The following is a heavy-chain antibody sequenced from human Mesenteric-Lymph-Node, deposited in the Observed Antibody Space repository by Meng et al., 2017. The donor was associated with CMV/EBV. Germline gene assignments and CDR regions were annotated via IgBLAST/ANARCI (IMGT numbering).Heavy chain of an antibody. CDR3: ARATLGWVVAAATPRGMDV. CDR1: GYTFTSYH. D-gene: IGHD2-2*01. Sequence: ASVKVSCKASGYTFTSYHMHWVRQAPGQGLEWMGIINPSGGSTSYAQKFQGRVTMTRDTSTSTVYMDLSSLRSEDTAVYYCARATLGWVVAAATPRGMDVWGQGTTVTVSS. CDR2: INPSGGST. V-gene: IGHV1-46*01. J-gene: IGHJ6*02.